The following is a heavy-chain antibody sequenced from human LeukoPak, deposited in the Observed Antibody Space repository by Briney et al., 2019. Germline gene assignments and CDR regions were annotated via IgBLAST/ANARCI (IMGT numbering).Heavy chain of an antibody. J-gene: IGHJ3*02. D-gene: IGHD4-17*01. CDR2: IRGGGGSA. V-gene: IGHV3-23*01. CDR3: ARDPNGDYIGAFDM. CDR1: GFTFSAYA. Sequence: GGSLRLSCTASGFTFSAYAMMWVRRAPGKGPEWVSAIRGGGGSAFYADSVKGRFTISRDNSKYTLFLQMYSLRAEDTAVYYCARDPNGDYIGAFDMWGPGTMVTVSS.